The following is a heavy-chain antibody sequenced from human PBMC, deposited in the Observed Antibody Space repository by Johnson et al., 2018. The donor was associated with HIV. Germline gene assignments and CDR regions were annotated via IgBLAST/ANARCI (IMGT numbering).Heavy chain of an antibody. CDR1: GFTFSNYW. CDR3: ARKKSCSSASCYWDDAFDI. J-gene: IGHJ3*02. CDR2: IQQDGSEK. V-gene: IGHV3-7*01. Sequence: VQVVESGGNLVQPGGSLRLSCAASGFTFSNYWMSWVRQAPGKGLAWVANIQQDGSEKYYVDSVKGRFTISRDNAKNSLYLQMNSLRAEDTAVHYCARKKSCSSASCYWDDAFDIWGQGTMVTVSS. D-gene: IGHD2-2*01.